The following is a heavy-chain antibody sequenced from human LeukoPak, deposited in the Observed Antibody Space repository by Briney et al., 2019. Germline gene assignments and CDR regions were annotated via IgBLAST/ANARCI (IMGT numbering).Heavy chain of an antibody. Sequence: ASVKVSCKASGYSFTSYGVSWVRQAPGQGLEWMGWISAYNGNTNYAQELQGRVTTTTDTSTSTDYMELSRLRSDDTAVYYCARVAAAPYDAFDIWGQGTMVTVSS. D-gene: IGHD6-13*01. J-gene: IGHJ3*02. CDR3: ARVAAAPYDAFDI. CDR2: ISAYNGNT. V-gene: IGHV1-18*04. CDR1: GYSFTSYG.